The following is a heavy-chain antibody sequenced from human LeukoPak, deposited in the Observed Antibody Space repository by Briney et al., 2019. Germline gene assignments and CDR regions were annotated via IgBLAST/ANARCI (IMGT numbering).Heavy chain of an antibody. CDR3: ARVSYCSGGSCRNFDY. CDR2: ISAYNGNT. V-gene: IGHV1-18*01. CDR1: GYTFTSYG. D-gene: IGHD2-15*01. J-gene: IGHJ4*02. Sequence: GASVKVSCKASGYTFTSYGISWVRQAPGQGLEWMGWISAYNGNTNYAQKLQGRVTMTTDTSTSTAYMELRSLRSDDTAVYYCARVSYCSGGSCRNFDYWGQGTLVTVSS.